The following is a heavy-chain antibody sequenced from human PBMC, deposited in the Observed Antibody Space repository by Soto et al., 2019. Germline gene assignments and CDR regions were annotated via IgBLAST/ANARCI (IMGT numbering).Heavy chain of an antibody. J-gene: IGHJ6*02. V-gene: IGHV3-23*01. CDR2: ISGSGGST. Sequence: GSLRLSCAASGFTFSSYAMSWVRQAPGKGLEWVSAISGSGGSTYYADSVKGRFTISRDNSKNTLYLQMNSLRAEDTAVYYCAKGGVPVTAYAYYYYYYGMDVWGQGTTVTVSS. CDR1: GFTFSSYA. CDR3: AKGGVPVTAYAYYYYYYGMDV. D-gene: IGHD4-4*01.